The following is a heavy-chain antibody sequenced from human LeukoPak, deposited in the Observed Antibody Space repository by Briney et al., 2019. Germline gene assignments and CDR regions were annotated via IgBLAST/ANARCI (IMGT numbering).Heavy chain of an antibody. CDR3: ARVVAGRRFDP. CDR2: IYYSGST. J-gene: IGHJ5*02. D-gene: IGHD6-19*01. Sequence: SETLSLTCTVSGGSICSYHWGWIRQPPGKGLEWIGYIYYSGSTNYNPSLKSRVTISVDTSKNQFSLKVNSVTAADTAVYYCARVVAGRRFDPWGQGTLVTVSS. V-gene: IGHV4-59*01. CDR1: GGSICSYH.